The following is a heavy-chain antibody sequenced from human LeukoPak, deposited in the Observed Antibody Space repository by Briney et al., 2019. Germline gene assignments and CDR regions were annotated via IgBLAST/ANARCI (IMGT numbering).Heavy chain of an antibody. Sequence: PSETLSLTCTVPGGSISSSSYYWGRIRQPPGKGLDRIGRFYYSGSTYYSRSLKSRLTISVDTTQHQFSLKLSSVPAADTAVYYCARGPKPTTYYYDSSGYYYPGLFDYWGQGTLVTVSS. CDR2: FYYSGST. J-gene: IGHJ4*02. CDR3: ARGPKPTTYYYDSSGYYYPGLFDY. V-gene: IGHV4-39*01. CDR1: GGSISSSSYY. D-gene: IGHD3-22*01.